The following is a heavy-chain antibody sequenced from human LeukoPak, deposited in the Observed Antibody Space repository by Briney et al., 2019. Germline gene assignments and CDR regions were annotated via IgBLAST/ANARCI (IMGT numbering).Heavy chain of an antibody. D-gene: IGHD3-3*01. CDR2: ISGSGGST. CDR3: AKYDFSGSFDY. J-gene: IGHJ4*02. CDR1: GFTFSSYD. V-gene: IGHV3-23*01. Sequence: GGSLRLSCAASGFTFSSYDMSWVRQAPGKGLEWVSDISGSGGSTYYADSVKGRFTISRDNSKNKLYLQMNSLRAEDTSVFFCAKYDFSGSFDYWGQGTLVTVSS.